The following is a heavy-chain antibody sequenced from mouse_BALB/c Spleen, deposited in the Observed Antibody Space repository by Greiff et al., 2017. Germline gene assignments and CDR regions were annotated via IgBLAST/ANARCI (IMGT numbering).Heavy chain of an antibody. CDR2: IRNTANGYTT. V-gene: IGHV7-3*02. CDR1: GFTFTDYY. Sequence: EVKVEESGGGLVQPGGSLRLSCATSGFTFTDYYMSWVRQPPGKALEWLGFIRNTANGYTTEYSASVKGRFTISRDNSQSILYLHMHTLRAEDSATYYCASDSYGNSWFAYWGQGTLVTVSA. D-gene: IGHD2-1*01. CDR3: ASDSYGNSWFAY. J-gene: IGHJ3*01.